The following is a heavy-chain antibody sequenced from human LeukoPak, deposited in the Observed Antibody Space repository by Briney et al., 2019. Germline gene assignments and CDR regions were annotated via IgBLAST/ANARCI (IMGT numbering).Heavy chain of an antibody. CDR1: AGSISSSSYY. J-gene: IGHJ4*02. CDR3: ARGSYYDILTGYYPKEFDY. D-gene: IGHD3-9*01. CDR2: IYFSGST. V-gene: IGHV4-39*01. Sequence: MPSETLSLTCTVSAGSISSSSYYWGWIRQPPGKGLELNRSIYFSGSTYYNPSLKSRVTISVDTSKNQYSLKLSSVTAADTAVYYCARGSYYDILTGYYPKEFDYWGQGTLVTVSS.